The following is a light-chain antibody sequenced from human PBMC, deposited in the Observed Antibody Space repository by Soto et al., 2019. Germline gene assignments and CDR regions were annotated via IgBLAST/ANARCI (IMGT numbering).Light chain of an antibody. CDR3: AVWDDDLSAPRV. Sequence: QSVLTQPPSTSGTPGQTVTICCSGSSSNIGSNHVYWYQQFPGMAPKLLIYRSNQRPSGVPGRFSGSKSGTSASLAISGLRAEDEGDYYCAVWDDDLSAPRVFGGGTKLTVL. V-gene: IGLV1-47*02. CDR1: SSNIGSNH. CDR2: RSN. J-gene: IGLJ3*02.